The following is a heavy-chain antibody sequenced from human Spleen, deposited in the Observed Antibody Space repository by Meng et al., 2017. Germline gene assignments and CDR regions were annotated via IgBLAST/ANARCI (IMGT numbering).Heavy chain of an antibody. J-gene: IGHJ4*02. V-gene: IGHV1-18*01. CDR3: VKHSSDWSLDS. CDR2: IHPSGHP. Sequence: QFQLVQSGAEVKKPGASGKVSCKASGYTYTDYQTDWVRQAPGQGLEWMGWIHPSGHPTYAQKFQGRVTMTIDTSTTTASMELRSLRSDDSALYYCVKHSSDWSLDSWGQGTLVTVSS. CDR1: GYTYTDYQ. D-gene: IGHD6-19*01.